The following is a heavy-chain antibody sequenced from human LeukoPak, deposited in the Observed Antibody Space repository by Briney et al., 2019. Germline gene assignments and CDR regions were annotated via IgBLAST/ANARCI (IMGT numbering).Heavy chain of an antibody. V-gene: IGHV3-20*04. J-gene: IGHJ4*02. CDR3: ARDLTTSDD. CDR2: INWSGGRT. CDR1: GFTFDDYG. Sequence: GGSLRLSCAASGFTFDDYGMSWVRQAPGKGLEWVSGINWSGGRTGYADSLKGRFTISRDNAKNTLYLQMNSLRDEDTALYYCARDLTTSDDWGQGTLVTVSS. D-gene: IGHD1/OR15-1a*01.